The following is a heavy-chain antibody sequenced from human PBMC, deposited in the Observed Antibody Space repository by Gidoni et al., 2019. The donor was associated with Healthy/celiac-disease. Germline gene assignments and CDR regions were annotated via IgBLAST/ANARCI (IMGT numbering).Heavy chain of an antibody. Sequence: GAGLLKPSETLSLTCAVYGGSFSGYYWTWLRQPPGKGLEWIGEINHSGSTNYNPSLKSRVTISVDTSKNQFSLKLSSVTAADTAVYYCARGGIAAAGTFGAGTLVFDGFFDPWGQGTLVTVSS. D-gene: IGHD6-13*01. CDR2: INHSGST. V-gene: IGHV4-34*01. CDR1: GGSFSGYY. J-gene: IGHJ5*02. CDR3: ARGGIAAAGTFGAGTLVFDGFFDP.